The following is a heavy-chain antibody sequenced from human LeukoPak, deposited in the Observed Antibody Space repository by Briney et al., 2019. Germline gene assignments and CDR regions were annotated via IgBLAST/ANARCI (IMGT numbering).Heavy chain of an antibody. CDR3: ARDNDYGDPDY. D-gene: IGHD4-17*01. CDR2: ISSSVSTI. CDR1: GFIFSSYE. J-gene: IGHJ4*02. V-gene: IGHV3-48*03. Sequence: GGALRLSCAASGFIFSSYEMNWVRQAPGKGLEWVSYISSSVSTISYADSVRGRFTISRDNAENSLYLQMNSLRAEDTAVYYCARDNDYGDPDYWGQGTLVTVSS.